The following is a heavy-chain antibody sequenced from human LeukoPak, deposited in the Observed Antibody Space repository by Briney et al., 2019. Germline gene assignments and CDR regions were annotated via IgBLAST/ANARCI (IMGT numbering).Heavy chain of an antibody. Sequence: PSETLSLTCTVSGGSISYYYWTWIRQPAGKGLEWIGRIDASGNTKYTPSLRSRVTLSIDTSGQQFSLKLSSVTAADTAVYFCAREGCSGGVCYFDYWGRRTLVTVSS. J-gene: IGHJ4*02. CDR1: GGSISYYY. V-gene: IGHV4-4*07. CDR2: IDASGNT. D-gene: IGHD2-15*01. CDR3: AREGCSGGVCYFDY.